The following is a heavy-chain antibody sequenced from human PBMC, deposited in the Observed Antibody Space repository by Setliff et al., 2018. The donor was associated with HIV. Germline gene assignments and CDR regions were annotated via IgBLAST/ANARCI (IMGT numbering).Heavy chain of an antibody. V-gene: IGHV1-46*01. CDR3: ARQLSNSLDF. J-gene: IGHJ4*02. CDR1: GYAFTSYY. Sequence: GASVKVSCKTSGYAFTSYYMHWVRQAPGQGLEWMGVINPSGGSTNYAQKFQGRVTMTGDTSTSTVYMDLSSLRSDDTAVYYCARQLSNSLDFWGQGALVTVSS. D-gene: IGHD7-27*01. CDR2: INPSGGST.